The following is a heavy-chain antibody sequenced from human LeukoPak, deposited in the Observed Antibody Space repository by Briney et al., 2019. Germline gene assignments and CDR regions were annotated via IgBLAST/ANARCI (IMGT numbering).Heavy chain of an antibody. CDR1: GCTFSTHW. CDR2: INPDGSQK. CDR3: ARLLGTATTYDH. D-gene: IGHD5-24*01. Sequence: GGSLRLSCEAPGCTFSTHWMSWVRQAPGKGLEWVASINPDGSQKYSLDSVKGRFTISRDNTKNSLYLQMYSLGAEDTAVYYCARLLGTATTYDHWGQGTLVSVSS. J-gene: IGHJ4*02. V-gene: IGHV3-7*01.